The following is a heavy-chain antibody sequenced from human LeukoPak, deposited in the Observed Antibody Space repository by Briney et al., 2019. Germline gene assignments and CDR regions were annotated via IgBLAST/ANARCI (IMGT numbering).Heavy chain of an antibody. CDR3: ARDPTSGSEYFDY. CDR2: IIPIFGTA. CDR1: GGTFSSYA. D-gene: IGHD3-3*01. V-gene: IGHV1-69*05. J-gene: IGHJ4*02. Sequence: SVKVSCKASGGTFSSYAISWVRQAPGQGLEWMGGIIPIFGTANYAQKFRGRVTITTDESTSTAYMELSSLRSEDTAVYYCARDPTSGSEYFDYWGQGTLVTVSS.